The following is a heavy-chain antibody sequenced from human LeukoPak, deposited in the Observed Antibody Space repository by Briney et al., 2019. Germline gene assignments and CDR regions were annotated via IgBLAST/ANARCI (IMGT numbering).Heavy chain of an antibody. CDR1: GLTFDDYG. D-gene: IGHD6-13*01. CDR3: ARDLGASWYSLAY. J-gene: IGHJ4*02. CDR2: INCDGEST. Sequence: PGGSLTLTCAVSGLTFDDYGMSWVRQAPGKGLEWVSGINCDGESTGYGDSVQGRFIISRDNAENALYLQMSGLRAEDTAVYYGARDLGASWYSLAYWGRGTLVTVSS. V-gene: IGHV3-20*04.